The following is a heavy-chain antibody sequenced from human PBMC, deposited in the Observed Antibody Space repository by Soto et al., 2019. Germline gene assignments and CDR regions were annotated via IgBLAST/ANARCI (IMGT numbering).Heavy chain of an antibody. Sequence: ASVKPCSKAPGYTITSSCISSVRQDTGKGLEWMGWISAYNGNTNYAQKLQGRVTMTTDTSTSTAYMELRSLRSDDTAVYYCARDILTGYYQGRYNWFDPWGQGTLVTVSS. V-gene: IGHV1-18*01. D-gene: IGHD3-9*01. CDR2: ISAYNGNT. CDR1: GYTITSSC. J-gene: IGHJ5*02. CDR3: ARDILTGYYQGRYNWFDP.